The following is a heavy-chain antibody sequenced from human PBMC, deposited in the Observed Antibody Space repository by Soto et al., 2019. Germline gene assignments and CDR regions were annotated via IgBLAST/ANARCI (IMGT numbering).Heavy chain of an antibody. V-gene: IGHV3-23*01. CDR2: FTNDGGDT. Sequence: GGSLRLSCAASGFTFNNYAMTWVRQAPGEGLEWVAVFTNDGGDTLHADSVKGRFTIFRDNSKNTLFLQMISLRPEDTAIYYCAKASGKSYPESRVFDFWGQGTRVTVSS. CDR1: GFTFNNYA. D-gene: IGHD1-26*01. J-gene: IGHJ4*02. CDR3: AKASGKSYPESRVFDF.